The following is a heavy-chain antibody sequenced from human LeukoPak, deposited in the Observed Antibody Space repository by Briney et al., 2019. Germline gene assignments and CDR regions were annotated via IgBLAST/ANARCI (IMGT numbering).Heavy chain of an antibody. V-gene: IGHV3-13*04. D-gene: IGHD6-19*01. CDR3: TRVGSSGWANYFDS. CDR2: IGTSGDT. Sequence: TGGSLRLSCAASGFIFSSYDMLWLRHATGKGLEWLSVIGTSGDTYYAGSGKGRFTISRENAKNSLYLQMNRLTAGDTAVYFCTRVGSSGWANYFDSRGQGTLVTVPS. J-gene: IGHJ4*02. CDR1: GFIFSSYD.